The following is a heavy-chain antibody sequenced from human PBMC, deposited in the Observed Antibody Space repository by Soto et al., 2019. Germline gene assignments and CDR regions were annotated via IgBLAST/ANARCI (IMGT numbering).Heavy chain of an antibody. D-gene: IGHD2-2*01. CDR3: ARDPSPCSSTSCYLAFGFDY. Sequence: ETLSRTGTVPGGSIISYYWSGIRQPPGKGLEWIGYIYYSGSTNYNPSLKSRVTISVDTSKNQFSLTLSSVTAADTAVYYCARDPSPCSSTSCYLAFGFDYWGQGTLV. CDR1: GGSIISYY. CDR2: IYYSGST. V-gene: IGHV4-59*01. J-gene: IGHJ4*02.